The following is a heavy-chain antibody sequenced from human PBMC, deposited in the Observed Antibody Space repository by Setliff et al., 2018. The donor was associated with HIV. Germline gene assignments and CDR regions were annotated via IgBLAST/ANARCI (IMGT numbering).Heavy chain of an antibody. CDR3: ARDRIEVLADSPHDVFDI. CDR1: GDSVSGYY. D-gene: IGHD3-22*01. V-gene: IGHV4-4*07. Sequence: SETLSLTCAVSGDSVSGYYWSWIRQPAGRGLEWIGRVHNSAGRNYNPSLKSRVTRSVDTAKNQLSLKLTAVSAADTAVYYCARDRIEVLADSPHDVFDIWGRGIMVTVSS. J-gene: IGHJ3*02. CDR2: VHNSAGR.